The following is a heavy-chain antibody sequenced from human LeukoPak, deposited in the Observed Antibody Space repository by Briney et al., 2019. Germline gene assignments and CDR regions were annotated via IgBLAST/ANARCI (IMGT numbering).Heavy chain of an antibody. J-gene: IGHJ4*02. D-gene: IGHD1-26*01. CDR2: ISGSGSRT. V-gene: IGHV3-23*01. CDR1: GFTFSSYA. CDR3: AKVGVGGAYYDY. Sequence: GGSLRLSCAASGFTFSSYAMSWVRQAPGKGLEWVSAISGSGSRTDYADSVKGRFTISRDNSKNTLYLQMNSLRAEGTAVYYCAKVGVGGAYYDYWGQGTLVTVSS.